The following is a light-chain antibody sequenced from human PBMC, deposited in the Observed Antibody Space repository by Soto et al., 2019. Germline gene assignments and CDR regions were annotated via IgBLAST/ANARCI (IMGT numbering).Light chain of an antibody. V-gene: IGKV1-5*03. CDR2: KTS. Sequence: DIQMTQSPSTLSASVGDRVTITCRASQSISSWLAWYQQKPGKAPKLLIYKTSNLESGVPSRFSGSGSGTEFSLTINSLQPDDFATYYCQQSYSFPRTFGRGTKVEIK. J-gene: IGKJ4*02. CDR1: QSISSW. CDR3: QQSYSFPRT.